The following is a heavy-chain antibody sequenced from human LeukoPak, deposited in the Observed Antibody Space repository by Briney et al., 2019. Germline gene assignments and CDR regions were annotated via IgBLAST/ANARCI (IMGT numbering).Heavy chain of an antibody. Sequence: KPSETLSLTCAVYGGSFSGYYWSWIRQPPGKGLEWIGEINHSGSTNYNPSLKSRVTISVDTSKNQFSLKLSSVTAADTAVYYCARTGTYNSGSYFDYWGQGTLVTVSS. CDR2: INHSGST. V-gene: IGHV4-34*01. CDR1: GGSFSGYY. CDR3: ARTGTYNSGSYFDY. D-gene: IGHD3-10*01. J-gene: IGHJ4*02.